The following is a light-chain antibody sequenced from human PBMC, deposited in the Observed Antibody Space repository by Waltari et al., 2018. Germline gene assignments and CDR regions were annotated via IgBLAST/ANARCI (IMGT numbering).Light chain of an antibody. V-gene: IGKV1-5*03. CDR3: QQYNSYAWT. J-gene: IGKJ1*01. Sequence: TCRVSDSISSWLAWYQHKPGKAPKRLIYKASSVESGVPSMFSGRGYGTEFTLTISSLQPDEFATDYCQQYNSYAWTFGQGTKVEIK. CDR1: DSISSW. CDR2: KAS.